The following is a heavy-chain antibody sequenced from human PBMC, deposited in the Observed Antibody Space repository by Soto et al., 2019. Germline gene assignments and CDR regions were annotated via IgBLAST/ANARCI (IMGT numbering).Heavy chain of an antibody. CDR1: GGSFSGYY. CDR3: ARFRRYFNQDAFDI. Sequence: QVQLQQWGAGLLKPSETLSLTCAVYGGSFSGYYWSWIRQPPGKGLEWIGEINHSGSTNYNPSLKSRVTISVDTSKNQFSLKLSSVTAADTAVYYCARFRRYFNQDAFDIWGQGTMVTVSS. V-gene: IGHV4-34*01. J-gene: IGHJ3*02. CDR2: INHSGST. D-gene: IGHD3-9*01.